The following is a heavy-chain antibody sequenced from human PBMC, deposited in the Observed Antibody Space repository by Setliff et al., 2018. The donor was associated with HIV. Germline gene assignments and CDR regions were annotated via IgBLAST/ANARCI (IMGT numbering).Heavy chain of an antibody. V-gene: IGHV4-39*01. Sequence: SETLSLTCTVPGGSINRSNYYWGWIRQPPGKGLEWIGTISYTGSTYYDPSLKSRVTISLDTSKNQFFLKLSSVTAPDTAIYYCARQTWEYYDTLTGYYRSPKNFDSWGQGTLVTISS. CDR1: GGSINRSNYY. D-gene: IGHD3-9*01. J-gene: IGHJ4*02. CDR2: ISYTGST. CDR3: ARQTWEYYDTLTGYYRSPKNFDS.